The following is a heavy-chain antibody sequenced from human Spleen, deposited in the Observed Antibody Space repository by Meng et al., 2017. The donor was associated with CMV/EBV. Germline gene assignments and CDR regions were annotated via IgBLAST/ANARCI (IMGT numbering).Heavy chain of an antibody. CDR1: GFTFSDYY. J-gene: IGHJ4*02. CDR2: ISSSGSTI. D-gene: IGHD2-2*01. V-gene: IGHV3-11*01. CDR3: ARDVRYCSSTSCSTN. Sequence: GESLKISCAASGFTFSDYYMTWIRQAPGKGLEWFSYISSSGSTIYYADFVKGRFTISRDNAKNSLYLQMNSLRAEDTAVYYCARDVRYCSSTSCSTNWGQGTLVTVSS.